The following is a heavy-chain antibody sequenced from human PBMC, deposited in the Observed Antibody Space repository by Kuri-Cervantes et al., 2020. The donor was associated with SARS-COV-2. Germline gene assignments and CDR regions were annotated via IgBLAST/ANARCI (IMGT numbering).Heavy chain of an antibody. CDR2: IYTSEGI. D-gene: IGHD1-26*01. CDR3: ARHKRGSKWERPLGLDV. Sequence: SETLSLTCYLSGGPITSGSDYWSRLRLPAGKPLEWIGSIYTSEGINNNLSLQSRLTISFDTSKNQISLKLTSVTAADTAVYFCARHKRGSKWERPLGLDVWGQGTAVTVSS. V-gene: IGHV4-61*02. CDR1: GGPITSGSDY. J-gene: IGHJ6*02.